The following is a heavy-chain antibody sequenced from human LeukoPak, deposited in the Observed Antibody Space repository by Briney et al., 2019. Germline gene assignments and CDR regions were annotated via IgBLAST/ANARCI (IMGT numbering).Heavy chain of an antibody. J-gene: IGHJ4*02. CDR2: IIPIFGTA. Sequence: GASVKVSCKASGGTFSSYAISWVRQAPGQGLEWMGGIIPIFGTANYAQKFQGRVTITADESTSTAYMELSSLRSEDTAVYYCARGFRSYDSSGYPRVDFDYWGQGTLVTVSS. V-gene: IGHV1-69*13. D-gene: IGHD3-22*01. CDR1: GGTFSSYA. CDR3: ARGFRSYDSSGYPRVDFDY.